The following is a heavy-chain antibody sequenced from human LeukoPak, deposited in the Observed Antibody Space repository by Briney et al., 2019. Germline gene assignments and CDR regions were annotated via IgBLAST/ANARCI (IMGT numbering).Heavy chain of an antibody. Sequence: SETLSLTYAVYGGSFSGYYWSWIRQPPGKGLEWIGEINHSGSTNYNPSLKSRVTISVDTSKNQFSLKLSSVTAADTAVYYCARYNWNYASPWFDPWGQGTLVTVSS. V-gene: IGHV4-34*01. CDR3: ARYNWNYASPWFDP. J-gene: IGHJ5*02. CDR1: GGSFSGYY. D-gene: IGHD1-7*01. CDR2: INHSGST.